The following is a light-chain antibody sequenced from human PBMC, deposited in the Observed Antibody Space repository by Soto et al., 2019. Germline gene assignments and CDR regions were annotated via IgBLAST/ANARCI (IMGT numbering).Light chain of an antibody. CDR3: QQYETSPRT. V-gene: IGKV3-20*01. CDR2: GTS. Sequence: ETMLTQSPGILSVSPGESVTLSCRASQSVNNIYLAWYQQKPGLAPRLLIYGTSDRAPGTPDRFRGSGSGTDFTLTISRLEPGDFAVYYCQQYETSPRTFGQGTKLEIK. J-gene: IGKJ2*01. CDR1: QSVNNIY.